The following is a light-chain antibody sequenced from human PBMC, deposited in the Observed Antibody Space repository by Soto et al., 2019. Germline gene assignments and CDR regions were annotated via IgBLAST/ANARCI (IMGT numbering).Light chain of an antibody. CDR2: WAS. CDR1: QSVLYSSNNKNC. Sequence: DIVMTQSPDSLTVSLGERATINCKSSQSVLYSSNNKNCLAWYQQKPGQPPKLLIYWASTRESGVPDRFSGSGSGTDFTLTSSSLQAEDVAVYYCQQYYSIPPTFGGGTKVEIK. CDR3: QQYYSIPPT. J-gene: IGKJ4*01. V-gene: IGKV4-1*01.